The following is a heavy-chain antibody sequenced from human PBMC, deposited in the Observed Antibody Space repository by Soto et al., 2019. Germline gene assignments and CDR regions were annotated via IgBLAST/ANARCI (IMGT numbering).Heavy chain of an antibody. CDR3: VRHITGTPPAVGGS. D-gene: IGHD1-7*01. CDR1: GFTFSDHY. CDR2: IRNIANSYTT. Sequence: PGGSLRLSCAVSGFTFSDHYTDWVRQAPGKGLEWVGRIRNIANSYTTDYAASVKGRFTISRDDSKNSLYLQMNSLKTEDTAMYYCVRHITGTPPAVGGSWGQGTLVTVSA. V-gene: IGHV3-72*01. J-gene: IGHJ5*02.